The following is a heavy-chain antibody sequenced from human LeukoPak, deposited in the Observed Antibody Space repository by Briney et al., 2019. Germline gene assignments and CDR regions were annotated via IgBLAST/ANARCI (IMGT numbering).Heavy chain of an antibody. CDR1: GFTFSSYA. V-gene: IGHV3-23*01. D-gene: IGHD5-18*01. J-gene: IGHJ4*02. CDR2: VSGSGGST. CDR3: AGGFVDTAMDH. Sequence: PGGSLRLSCAASGFTFSSYAMSWLRQAPGKGLEWVSAVSGSGGSTYYADSVKGRFTISRDNSKNTVYLQMNSLRAEDTAVYYCAGGFVDTAMDHWGQGTLATVSS.